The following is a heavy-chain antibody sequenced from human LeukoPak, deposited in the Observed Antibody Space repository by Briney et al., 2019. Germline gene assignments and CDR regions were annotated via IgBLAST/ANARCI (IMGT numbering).Heavy chain of an antibody. Sequence: ASVKVSCKASGYTFTSYDINWVRQATGQGLEWMGWMNPNSGNTGYAQKFQGRVTMTRNTSISTAYMELSSLRSEDTAVYYCARGQYSSSWYGSTGDYWGQGTLVTVSS. V-gene: IGHV1-8*01. CDR1: GYTFTSYD. J-gene: IGHJ4*02. D-gene: IGHD6-13*01. CDR2: MNPNSGNT. CDR3: ARGQYSSSWYGSTGDY.